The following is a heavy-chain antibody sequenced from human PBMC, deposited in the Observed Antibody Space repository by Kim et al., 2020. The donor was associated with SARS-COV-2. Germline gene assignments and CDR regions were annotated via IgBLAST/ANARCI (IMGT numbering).Heavy chain of an antibody. CDR1: GYTFTSYA. D-gene: IGHD3-22*01. CDR2: INTNTGNP. J-gene: IGHJ4*02. Sequence: ASVKVSCKASGYTFTSYAMNWVRQAPGQGLEWMGWINTNTGNPTYAQGFTGRFVFSLDTSVSTAYLQISSLKPEDTAVYYCARESFGGFPPDSRLFLWGQGTLVTVSS. CDR3: ARESFGGFPPDSRLFL. V-gene: IGHV7-4-1*02.